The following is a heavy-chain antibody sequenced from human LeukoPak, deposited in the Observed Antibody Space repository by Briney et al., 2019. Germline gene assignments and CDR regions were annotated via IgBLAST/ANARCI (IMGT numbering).Heavy chain of an antibody. CDR1: GGSISSYY. CDR3: ARRYDNYYYYYMDV. CDR2: IYYSGST. J-gene: IGHJ6*03. Sequence: SGTLSLTCTVSGGSISSYYWSWIRQPPGKGLEWIGYIYYSGSTNYNPSLKSRVTISVDTSKNQFSLKLSSVTAADTAVYYCARRYDNYYYYYMDVWGKGTTVTVSS. V-gene: IGHV4-59*01. D-gene: IGHD3-22*01.